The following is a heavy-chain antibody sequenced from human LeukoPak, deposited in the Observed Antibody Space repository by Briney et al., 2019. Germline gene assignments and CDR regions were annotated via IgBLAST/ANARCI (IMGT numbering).Heavy chain of an antibody. CDR2: ISSDSTYI. CDR3: AKEAWDY. CDR1: GVSFSSYT. V-gene: IGHV3-21*01. Sequence: PGGSLRLSCAASGVSFSSYTMNWVRQAPGKGLEWVSSISSDSTYIYYADSVKGRFTISRDDAENSLYLQMNSLRAEDTVVYYCAKEAWDYWGQGTLVTVSS. J-gene: IGHJ4*02.